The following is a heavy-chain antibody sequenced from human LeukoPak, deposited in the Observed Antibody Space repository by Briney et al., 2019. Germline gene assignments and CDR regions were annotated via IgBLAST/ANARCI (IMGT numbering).Heavy chain of an antibody. V-gene: IGHV3-53*01. D-gene: IGHD2-2*01. CDR1: GFSVRSNY. CDR2: IYSDGSI. CDR3: ARVGVVVVPAAKQVYYYYMDV. J-gene: IGHJ6*03. Sequence: PGGSLRLSCAASGFSVRSNYISWVRQAPGKGLEWVSMIYSDGSIFHADSVKGRFTMSRDNSRNTLDLQMNSLRVEDTAVYYCARVGVVVVPAAKQVYYYYMDVWGKGTTVTVSS.